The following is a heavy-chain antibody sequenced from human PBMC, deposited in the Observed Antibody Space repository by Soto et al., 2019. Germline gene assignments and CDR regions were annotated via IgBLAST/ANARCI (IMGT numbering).Heavy chain of an antibody. Sequence: QVQLQESGPGLVKASETLSLACTVSGASITTYYYNWIRQAPGKPLEWIGYIYYTGITNYNPSLESRVTISQDTSKNQLSLKMTSVTAADTAVYYCAITRLENHYYVGRDVWGQGTTVTVSS. D-gene: IGHD3-16*01. CDR1: GASITTYY. J-gene: IGHJ6*02. V-gene: IGHV4-59*03. CDR2: IYYTGIT. CDR3: AITRLENHYYVGRDV.